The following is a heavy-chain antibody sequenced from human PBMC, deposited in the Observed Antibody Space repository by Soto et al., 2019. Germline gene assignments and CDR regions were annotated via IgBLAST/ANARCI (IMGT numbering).Heavy chain of an antibody. D-gene: IGHD3-22*01. J-gene: IGHJ4*02. CDR1: GGLFSSYA. CDR2: IIPVFGTP. CDR3: ARGGSGYVWFNEV. Sequence: SVKVSCKASGGLFSSYAIRWVRQAPGQGLEWVGGIIPVFGTPYYAQKFQDRVTITADESSNTAYMELTSLTYGDTAMYYCARGGSGYVWFNEVWGQGTLVTVPS. V-gene: IGHV1-69*13.